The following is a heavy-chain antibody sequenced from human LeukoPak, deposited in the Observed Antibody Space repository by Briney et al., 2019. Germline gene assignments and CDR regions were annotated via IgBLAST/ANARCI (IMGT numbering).Heavy chain of an antibody. J-gene: IGHJ4*02. CDR2: ISGSGGST. Sequence: QPGGSLRLSCAVSGFTFSSAWMNWVRQAPGKGLEWVSAISGSGGSTYYADSVKGRFTISRDNSKNTLCLQMNSLRAEDTAVYYCAKARLEWELLLDYWGQGTLVTVSS. V-gene: IGHV3-23*01. CDR1: GFTFSSAW. D-gene: IGHD1-26*01. CDR3: AKARLEWELLLDY.